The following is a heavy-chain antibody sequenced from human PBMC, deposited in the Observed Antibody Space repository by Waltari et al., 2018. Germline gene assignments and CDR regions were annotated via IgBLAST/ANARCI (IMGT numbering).Heavy chain of an antibody. CDR1: GYTFTDYY. J-gene: IGHJ4*02. CDR3: ATVNGRFGELLFDY. V-gene: IGHV1-69-2*01. D-gene: IGHD3-10*01. Sequence: EVQLVQSGAEVKKPGATVKISCKASGYTFTDYYMHWVQQAPGKGLEWMGRVDPEDGETIYAEKFQGRVTITADTSTDTAYMELSSLRSEDTAGYYCATVNGRFGELLFDYWGQGTLVTVSS. CDR2: VDPEDGET.